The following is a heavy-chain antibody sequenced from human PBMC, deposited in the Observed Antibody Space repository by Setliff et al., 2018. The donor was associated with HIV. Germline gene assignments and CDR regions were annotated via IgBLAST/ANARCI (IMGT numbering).Heavy chain of an antibody. Sequence: GASVKVSCKASGGTFSNYAISWLRQAPGQGLEWMGGTNPSGGTTTYAQKFQGRVTMTRDTSTSIVYMDLSSLRSEDTAVYYCARDLDGIEAAGGTADFWGQGTLVTVSS. CDR2: TNPSGGTT. D-gene: IGHD6-13*01. CDR3: ARDLDGIEAAGGTADF. CDR1: GGTFSNYA. J-gene: IGHJ4*02. V-gene: IGHV1-46*01.